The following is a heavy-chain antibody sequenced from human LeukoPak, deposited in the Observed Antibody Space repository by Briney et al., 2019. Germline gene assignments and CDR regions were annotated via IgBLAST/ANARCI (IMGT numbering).Heavy chain of an antibody. D-gene: IGHD2-2*01. CDR1: GGSISSYY. J-gene: IGHJ5*02. CDR3: ARDVLGYCSSTSCLNWFDP. V-gene: IGHV4-4*07. Sequence: SETLSLTCTVSGGSISSYYWSWIRQPAGKGLEWIGRIYTSGSTNYNPSLKGRVTMSVDTSKNQFSLKLSSVTAADTAVYYCARDVLGYCSSTSCLNWFDPWGQGTLVTVSS. CDR2: IYTSGST.